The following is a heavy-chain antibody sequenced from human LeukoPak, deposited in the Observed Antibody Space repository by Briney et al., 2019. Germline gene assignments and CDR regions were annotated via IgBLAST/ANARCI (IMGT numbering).Heavy chain of an antibody. V-gene: IGHV1-2*02. Sequence: ASVKVSCKASGYTFSDYYMHWVRQAPGQGLEWMGWINPNSGDTNYAQKFQGRVTMTRDTSITTAFMDLSRLKSDDTAVYYCATFFGVVIISPRPFDYWGQGTLVTVSS. CDR1: GYTFSDYY. CDR3: ATFFGVVIISPRPFDY. D-gene: IGHD3-3*01. J-gene: IGHJ4*02. CDR2: INPNSGDT.